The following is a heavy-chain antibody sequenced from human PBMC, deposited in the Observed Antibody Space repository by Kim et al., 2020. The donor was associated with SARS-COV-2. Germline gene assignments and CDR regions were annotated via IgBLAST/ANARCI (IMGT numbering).Heavy chain of an antibody. D-gene: IGHD1-26*01. V-gene: IGHV4-34*01. J-gene: IGHJ4*02. CDR2: INHSGST. CDR1: GGSFSGYY. CDR3: ARTRSGSYFTY. Sequence: SETLSLTCAVYGGSFSGYYWSWIRQPPGKGLEWIGEINHSGSTNYNPSLKSRVTISVDTSKNQFSLKLSSVTAADTAVYYCARTRSGSYFTYWGQGTLVT.